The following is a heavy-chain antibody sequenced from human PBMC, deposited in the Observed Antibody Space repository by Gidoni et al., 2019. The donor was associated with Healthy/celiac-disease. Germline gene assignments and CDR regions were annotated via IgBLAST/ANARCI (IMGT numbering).Heavy chain of an antibody. V-gene: IGHV3-74*01. J-gene: IGHJ3*02. CDR1: GFTFSSYW. D-gene: IGHD3-3*01. Sequence: EVQLVESGGGLVQPGGSLRLSCAASGFTFSSYWMHWVRQAPGKGLVGVSRINSDGSSTSYADSVKGRFTISRDNAKNTLYLQMNSLRAEDTAVYYCAREVTIFGVVINYAFDIWGQGTMVTVSS. CDR3: AREVTIFGVVINYAFDI. CDR2: INSDGSST.